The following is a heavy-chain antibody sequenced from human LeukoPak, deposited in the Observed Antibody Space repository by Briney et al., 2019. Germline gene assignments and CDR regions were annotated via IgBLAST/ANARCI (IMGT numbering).Heavy chain of an antibody. D-gene: IGHD3-3*01. Sequence: PSETLSLTCTVSGGSISSYYWSWIRQPPGKGLEWIGYIYYSGSTNYNPSLKSRVTISVDTSKNQFSLKLCSVTAADTAVYYCASLTIFGPESSDYWGQGTLVTVSS. CDR3: ASLTIFGPESSDY. CDR1: GGSISSYY. V-gene: IGHV4-59*01. J-gene: IGHJ4*02. CDR2: IYYSGST.